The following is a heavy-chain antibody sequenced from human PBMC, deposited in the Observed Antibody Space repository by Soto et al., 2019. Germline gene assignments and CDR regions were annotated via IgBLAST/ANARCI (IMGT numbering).Heavy chain of an antibody. CDR2: VHWNDDK. D-gene: IGHD3-3*01. Sequence: QITLKEAGPTLVKPTQTLTLTCTFSGFSLSTTGEGVFWIRQPPGKAPEWLALVHWNDDKRYSPSLRPRLTIRKDTSRNQVVLSLTSVDPVDTGTYYCAHSRLGETSTDHNGLDVWGQGTTVIVSS. J-gene: IGHJ6*02. CDR1: GFSLSTTGEG. V-gene: IGHV2-5*01. CDR3: AHSRLGETSTDHNGLDV.